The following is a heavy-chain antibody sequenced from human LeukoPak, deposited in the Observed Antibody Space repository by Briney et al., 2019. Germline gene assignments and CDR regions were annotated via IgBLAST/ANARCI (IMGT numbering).Heavy chain of an antibody. Sequence: GGSLILSCAASGFTFSDYYMSWIRQAPGKGLEWVSYISSSGSTIYYADSVKGRFTISRDNAKNSLYLQMNSLRAEDTAVYYCARGGIKWIQLWLVDYWGQGTLVTVSS. J-gene: IGHJ4*02. CDR1: GFTFSDYY. CDR3: ARGGIKWIQLWLVDY. D-gene: IGHD5-18*01. CDR2: ISSSGSTI. V-gene: IGHV3-11*04.